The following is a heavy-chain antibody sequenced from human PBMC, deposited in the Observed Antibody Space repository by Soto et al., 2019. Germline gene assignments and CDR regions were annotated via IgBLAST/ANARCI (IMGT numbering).Heavy chain of an antibody. V-gene: IGHV1-3*01. D-gene: IGHD6-13*01. CDR3: ARGASSRWTYLDY. J-gene: IGHJ4*02. CDR2: INAGNGDT. Sequence: QVLLVQSGAEVKKPGASVKGSCRASGYSFTKYALYWVRQAPGQRLEWMGWINAGNGDTKDSQKFQGRVTITRDTSASTAYMELRSLRSEDTAVYYCARGASSRWTYLDYWGQGTLVTVSS. CDR1: GYSFTKYA.